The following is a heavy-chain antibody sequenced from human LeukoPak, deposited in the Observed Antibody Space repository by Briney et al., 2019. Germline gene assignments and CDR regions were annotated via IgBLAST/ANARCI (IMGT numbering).Heavy chain of an antibody. V-gene: IGHV3-9*01. CDR2: ISWNSGSI. CDR3: AKDMSGIAAAGTCFDY. D-gene: IGHD6-13*01. Sequence: HTGGSLRLSCAASGFTFDDYAMHWVRQAPGKGLEWVSGISWNSGSIGYADSVKGRFTISRDNAKNSLYLQMNSLRAEDTALYYCAKDMSGIAAAGTCFDYWGQGTLVTVSS. CDR1: GFTFDDYA. J-gene: IGHJ4*02.